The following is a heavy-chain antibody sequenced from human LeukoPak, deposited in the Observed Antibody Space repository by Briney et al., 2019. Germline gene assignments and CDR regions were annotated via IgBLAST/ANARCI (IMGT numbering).Heavy chain of an antibody. V-gene: IGHV3-48*02. Sequence: PGGSLRLSCAVSGFTFSTYSMNWVRQAPGKGLEWLSFISSSSTTTYFADSVKGRFTISRDNAKNSLYLQMNSLRDEDTAVYYCARDIGGDRFFEIWGQGTMVTVSS. CDR3: ARDIGGDRFFEI. J-gene: IGHJ3*02. CDR2: ISSSSTTT. D-gene: IGHD2-21*02. CDR1: GFTFSTYS.